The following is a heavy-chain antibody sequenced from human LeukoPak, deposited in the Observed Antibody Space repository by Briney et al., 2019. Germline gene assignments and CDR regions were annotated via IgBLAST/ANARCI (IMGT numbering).Heavy chain of an antibody. CDR3: ARTAFEYSSSSQRWFDY. V-gene: IGHV4-59*01. J-gene: IGHJ4*02. CDR1: GGSISSYY. CDR2: IYYSGST. D-gene: IGHD6-6*01. Sequence: SETLSLTCTVSGGSISSYYWSWIRQPPGKGLEWIGYIYYSGSTNYNPSLKSRVTISVDTSKNQFSLKLSSVTAADTAVYYCARTAFEYSSSSQRWFDYWGQGTLVTVSS.